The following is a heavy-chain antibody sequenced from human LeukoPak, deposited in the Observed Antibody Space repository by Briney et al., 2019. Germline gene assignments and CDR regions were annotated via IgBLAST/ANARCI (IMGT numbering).Heavy chain of an antibody. D-gene: IGHD3-16*01. CDR2: IYAGDADT. CDR3: ARFRGGLMDGFDF. J-gene: IGHJ4*02. Sequence: GDSLKISCKGSGHTFSTDWIAWVRQMPGKGLEWIGVIYAGDADTRYSPSFQGQVTISADKSLNTAYLEWTNLKASDTAMYYCARFRGGLMDGFDFWGQGTLVTVSS. V-gene: IGHV5-51*01. CDR1: GHTFSTDW.